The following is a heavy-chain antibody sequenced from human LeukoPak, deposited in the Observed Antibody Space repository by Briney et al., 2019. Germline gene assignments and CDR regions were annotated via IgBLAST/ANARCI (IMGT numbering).Heavy chain of an antibody. CDR3: ARGGRRGPFYNY. D-gene: IGHD2/OR15-2a*01. CDR2: IYTSGST. CDR1: GGSISGYY. V-gene: IGHV4-4*07. Sequence: SETQSLTCTVSGGSISGYYWSWSRQPAGKGLEWIGRIYTSGSTNYNPSLKSRVTISIDTSKMQFSLNLTSVTAADTAMYFCARGGRRGPFYNYWGPETLGIVSS. J-gene: IGHJ4*02.